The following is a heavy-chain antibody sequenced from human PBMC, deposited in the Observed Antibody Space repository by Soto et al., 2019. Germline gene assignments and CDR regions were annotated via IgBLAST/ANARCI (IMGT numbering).Heavy chain of an antibody. D-gene: IGHD5-12*01. V-gene: IGHV4-4*02. J-gene: IGHJ4*02. Sequence: QVQLQESGPGLVKPSGTLSLTCAVSSGSITRSNWWSWVRQPPGKGLEWIGEVSHSGSTNYIPSLKSRVTISVDKSRNQFSLRLNSVTAADTAVYYWARNRYGGYDFDFWGQGTLVTVSS. CDR1: SGSITRSNW. CDR2: VSHSGST. CDR3: ARNRYGGYDFDF.